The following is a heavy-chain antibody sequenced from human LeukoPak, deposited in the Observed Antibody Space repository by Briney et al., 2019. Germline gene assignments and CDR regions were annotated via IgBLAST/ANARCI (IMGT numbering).Heavy chain of an antibody. Sequence: GGSPRLSCAASGFTFSSYSMNWVRQAPGKGLEWVSSISSSSSYIYYADSVKGRFTISRDDAKNSLYLQMNSLRAEDTAVYYCARTSCYGSLACAFDIWGQGTMVTVSS. CDR3: ARTSCYGSLACAFDI. CDR2: ISSSSSYI. CDR1: GFTFSSYS. V-gene: IGHV3-21*01. D-gene: IGHD2-2*01. J-gene: IGHJ3*02.